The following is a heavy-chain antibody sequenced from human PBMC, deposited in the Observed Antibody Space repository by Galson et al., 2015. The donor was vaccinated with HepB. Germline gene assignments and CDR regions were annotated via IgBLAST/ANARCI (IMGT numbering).Heavy chain of an antibody. CDR2: ISSSSSYT. CDR3: ARVIPINYYDSSGALDY. J-gene: IGHJ4*02. V-gene: IGHV3-11*06. Sequence: SLRLSCAASGFTFSDYYMSWIRQAPGKGLEWVSYISSSSSYTNYADSVKGRFTISRDNAKNSLYLQMNSLRAEDTAVYYCARVIPINYYDSSGALDYWGQGTLVTVSS. D-gene: IGHD3-22*01. CDR1: GFTFSDYY.